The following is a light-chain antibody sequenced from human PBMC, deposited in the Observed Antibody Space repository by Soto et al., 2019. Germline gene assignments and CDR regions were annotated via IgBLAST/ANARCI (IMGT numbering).Light chain of an antibody. V-gene: IGKV1-39*01. CDR3: QQSYRTPT. CDR1: QSISNY. J-gene: IGKJ5*01. CDR2: AAS. Sequence: DIHMTQSPSSLSASVGDRVTITFRASQSISNYLNWYQQKPGRAPKPLIYAASSLQSGVPARFSAIGSGKDFTLIISSLQPDDSATYYCQQSYRTPTFGQGTRLEIK.